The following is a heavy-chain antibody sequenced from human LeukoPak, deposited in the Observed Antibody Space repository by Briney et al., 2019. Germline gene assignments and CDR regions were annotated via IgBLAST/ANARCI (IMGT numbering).Heavy chain of an antibody. J-gene: IGHJ4*02. CDR3: ARSYSYDSSGYTYLDY. CDR1: GGTFSSYA. D-gene: IGHD3-22*01. CDR2: SIPIFGTA. V-gene: IGHV1-69*05. Sequence: ASVKVSCKASGGTFSSYAISWVRQAPGQGLEWMGGSIPIFGTANYAQKFQGRVTITTDESTSTAYMELSSLRSEDTAVYYCARSYSYDSSGYTYLDYWGQGTLVTVSS.